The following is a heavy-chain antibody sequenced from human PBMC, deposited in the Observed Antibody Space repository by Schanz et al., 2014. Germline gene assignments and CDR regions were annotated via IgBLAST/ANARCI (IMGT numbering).Heavy chain of an antibody. CDR3: VKDLQRELLRDDHYYGMDV. CDR1: GFTVSSDY. V-gene: IGHV3-66*01. CDR2: IYSGGST. D-gene: IGHD1-26*01. Sequence: VQLVESGGGLVQPGGSLRLSCAASGFTVSSDYMSWVRQAPGKGLEWVSLIYSGGSTYYPDSVKGRFSISRDNSKNTMYLQMNSLRAEDTAVYYCVKDLQRELLRDDHYYGMDVWGQGTTVTVSS. J-gene: IGHJ6*02.